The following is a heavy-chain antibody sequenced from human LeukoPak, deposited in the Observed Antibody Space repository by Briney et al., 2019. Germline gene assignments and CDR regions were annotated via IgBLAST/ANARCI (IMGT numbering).Heavy chain of an antibody. Sequence: GGSLRLSCAASGFTFSSHGMSWVRQAPGKGLEWVSTISGSGDYTYYADSVKGRFTISRDNSKNTLYLQMNSLRAEDTAVYYCAKDYCSGGSCYSGDYYMDVWGKGTTVTVSS. J-gene: IGHJ6*03. CDR2: ISGSGDYT. CDR3: AKDYCSGGSCYSGDYYMDV. V-gene: IGHV3-23*01. D-gene: IGHD2-15*01. CDR1: GFTFSSHG.